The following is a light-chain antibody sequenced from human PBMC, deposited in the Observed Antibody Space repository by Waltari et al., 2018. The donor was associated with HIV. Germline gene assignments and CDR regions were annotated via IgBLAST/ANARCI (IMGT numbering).Light chain of an antibody. CDR3: CSCPRSGIRYV. CDR1: SSNVGSDNI. V-gene: IGLV2-23*02. CDR2: EVT. J-gene: IGLJ1*01. Sequence: SALSQPASVSRSPVQSSTLSSTGTSSNVGSDNIVSRYQQHPGEAPKLIIYEVTKRPSGVSNRFSGSKSGNTASLTISGLQAEDEADYYCCSCPRSGIRYVFGTGTKVTVL.